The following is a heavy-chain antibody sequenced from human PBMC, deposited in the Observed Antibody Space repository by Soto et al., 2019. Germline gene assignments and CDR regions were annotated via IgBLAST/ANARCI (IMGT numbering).Heavy chain of an antibody. D-gene: IGHD6-6*01. CDR1: EFTFSTYA. CDR3: AQPWVPSITDRPPRFDY. J-gene: IGHJ4*02. V-gene: IGHV3-23*01. CDR2: ISDSGDIT. Sequence: ELKLLEIGGGLGQPGGSLRLSCAASEFTFSTYAMTWVRQAPGRGLQWVATISDSGDITYYADSVKGRFTISRDNSRNTLYLPMNNLRAEDTALYYCAQPWVPSITDRPPRFDYWGRGTLVTVSS.